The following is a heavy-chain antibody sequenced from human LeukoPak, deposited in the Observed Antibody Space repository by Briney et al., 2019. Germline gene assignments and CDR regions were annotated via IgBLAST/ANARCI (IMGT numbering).Heavy chain of an antibody. CDR3: AREGTYYEYVWGSPP. CDR2: IKHDGSKK. Sequence: GGSLRLSCVASGFTFSSYWMSWVRQAPGKGLEWVANIKHDGSKKYYLDSVKGRFTISRDNAKNSLYLYMNSLRAEDTAVYFCAREGTYYEYVWGSPPGGQGTLVTVSS. CDR1: GFTFSSYW. D-gene: IGHD3-16*01. J-gene: IGHJ4*02. V-gene: IGHV3-7*01.